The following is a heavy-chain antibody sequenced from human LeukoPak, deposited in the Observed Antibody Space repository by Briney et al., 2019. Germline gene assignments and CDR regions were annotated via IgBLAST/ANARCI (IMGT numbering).Heavy chain of an antibody. J-gene: IGHJ4*02. CDR2: LNHRGST. CDR3: ARVGYYPNSGSTFDY. CDR1: GGSFSGYY. D-gene: IGHD3-10*01. V-gene: IGHV4-34*01. Sequence: PSETLSLTCAVYGGSFSGYYWSWIRQPPGKGLEWIGELNHRGSTNYNPSLKSRVSLSVDTSKNQFSLRLNSVTAADSAVYFCARVGYYPNSGSTFDYWGLGTLVTVSS.